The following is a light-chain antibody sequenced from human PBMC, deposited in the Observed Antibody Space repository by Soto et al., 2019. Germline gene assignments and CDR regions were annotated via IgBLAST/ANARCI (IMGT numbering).Light chain of an antibody. CDR3: CSYAGSGTDNYV. CDR1: SGHRSYI. J-gene: IGLJ1*01. CDR2: LESSGSQ. V-gene: IGLV4-60*03. Sequence: QSVLTQSSSASASLGSSVNLTCTLSSGHRSYIIAWHQQQPGKAPRFLMRLESSGSQNKGSGVPDRFSGSSSGAARYLTISNLQSEDEADYYCCSYAGSGTDNYVFGSGTKVTVL.